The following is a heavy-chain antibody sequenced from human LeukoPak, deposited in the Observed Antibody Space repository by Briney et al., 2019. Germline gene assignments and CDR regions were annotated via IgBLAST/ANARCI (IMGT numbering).Heavy chain of an antibody. CDR2: INHSGST. Sequence: PSETLSLTCAVYGGSFGGYYWSWIRQPPGKELEWIGEINHSGSTNYNPSLKSRVTISVDTSKNQFSLKLSSVTAADTAVYYCARGLYTSYWGQGTLITVSS. D-gene: IGHD3-16*01. J-gene: IGHJ4*02. V-gene: IGHV4-34*01. CDR3: ARGLYTSY. CDR1: GGSFGGYY.